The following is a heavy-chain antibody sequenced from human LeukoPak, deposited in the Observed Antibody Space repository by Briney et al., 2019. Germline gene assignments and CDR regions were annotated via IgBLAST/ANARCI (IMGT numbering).Heavy chain of an antibody. CDR3: ARVPTPRYFDWLSPYENLWIYYYYYGMDV. CDR1: GYTFTGYY. J-gene: IGHJ6*02. Sequence: GASVKVSCKASGYTFTGYYMHWVRQAPGQGLEWMGWVNPKNGGTNYAQEFQGRVTMTRDTSITTAYMELSRLRSDDTAVYYCARVPTPRYFDWLSPYENLWIYYYYYGMDVWGQGTTVTVSS. D-gene: IGHD3-9*01. V-gene: IGHV1-2*02. CDR2: VNPKNGGT.